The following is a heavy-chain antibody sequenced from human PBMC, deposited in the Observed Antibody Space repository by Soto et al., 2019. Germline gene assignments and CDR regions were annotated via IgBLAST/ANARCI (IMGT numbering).Heavy chain of an antibody. CDR1: GDSVSSPGYF. V-gene: IGHV4-31*02. J-gene: IGHJ6*02. CDR2: VYHSGTS. D-gene: IGHD1-1*01. Sequence: QVQLQESGPGLVKPSQTLSLTCTVSGDSVSSPGYFWTWIRQHPVRGLEWIGYVYHSGTSYYNPSLKSRVSISLNATKNQCSLNLNSVTAADTALYYCARDRGFNRNDADYYGMDVWGQGTTVTVSS. CDR3: ARDRGFNRNDADYYGMDV.